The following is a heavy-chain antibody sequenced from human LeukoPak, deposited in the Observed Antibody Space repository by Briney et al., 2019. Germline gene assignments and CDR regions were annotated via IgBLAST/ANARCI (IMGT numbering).Heavy chain of an antibody. CDR2: IYYSGST. V-gene: IGHV4-31*03. J-gene: IGHJ2*01. CDR3: ARGSLSYWYFDL. D-gene: IGHD6-19*01. CDR1: GGSISSGGYY. Sequence: SETLSLTCTVSGGSISSGGYYWGWVRQHPGRGVEWIGYIYYSGSTYYNPSLKSRVTISVDTSKNQFSLKLSSVTAADTAVYYCARGSLSYWYFDLWGRGTLVTVSS.